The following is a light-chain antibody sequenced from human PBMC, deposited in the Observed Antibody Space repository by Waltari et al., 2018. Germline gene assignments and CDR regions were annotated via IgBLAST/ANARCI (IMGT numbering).Light chain of an antibody. CDR2: YDD. CDR1: TSKLRHNS. J-gene: IGLJ2*01. V-gene: IGLV1-36*01. CDR3: AVWDDSLNGGV. Sequence: QSVLTQPPSVSEAARQMVTISCSGRTSKLRHNSVSWYQQPPGKAPKLLLYYDDLLPSGVSDRFSGAKCGASASLAISGVQSDDEADYYCAVWDDSLNGGVFGGGTKLTVL.